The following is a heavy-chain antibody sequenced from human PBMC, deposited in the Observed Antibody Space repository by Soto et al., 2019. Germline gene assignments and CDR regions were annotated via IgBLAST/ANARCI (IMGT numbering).Heavy chain of an antibody. V-gene: IGHV1-2*04. D-gene: IGHD5-18*01. J-gene: IGHJ6*02. CDR3: ARDPPLADTHGMDV. Sequence: ASVNVSCKASGYTFTGYYMHWVRQAPGQGLEWMGWINPNSGGTNYAQKFQGWVTMTRDTSISTAYMELSRLRSDDTAVYYCARDPPLADTHGMDVWGQGTTVTVSS. CDR2: INPNSGGT. CDR1: GYTFTGYY.